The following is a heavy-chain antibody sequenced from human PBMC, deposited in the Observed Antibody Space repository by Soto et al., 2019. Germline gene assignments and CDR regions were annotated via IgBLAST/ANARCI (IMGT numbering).Heavy chain of an antibody. V-gene: IGHV3-48*02. CDR2: ISSSSSTI. D-gene: IGHD3-22*01. Sequence: GGSLRLSCAASGFTFSSYSMNWVRQAPGKGLEWVSYISSSSSTIYYADSVKGRFTISRDNAKNSLYLQMNSLRDEDTAVYYCARDLEGSGYYYWFDPWGQGTLVTVSS. CDR1: GFTFSSYS. CDR3: ARDLEGSGYYYWFDP. J-gene: IGHJ5*02.